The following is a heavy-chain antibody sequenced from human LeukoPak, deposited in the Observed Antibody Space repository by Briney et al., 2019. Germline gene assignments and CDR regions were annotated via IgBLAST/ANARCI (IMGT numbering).Heavy chain of an antibody. V-gene: IGHV3-30*18. CDR3: AKAPEYDFWSGYHLNYYYGMDV. CDR1: GFTFSSYG. D-gene: IGHD3-3*01. J-gene: IGHJ6*02. Sequence: GGSLRLSCAASGFTFSSYGMHWVRQAPGKGLEGVAVISYDGSNKYYADSMKGRFTISRDNSKNTLYLQMNSLRAEDTAVYYCAKAPEYDFWSGYHLNYYYGMDVWGQGTTITVSS. CDR2: ISYDGSNK.